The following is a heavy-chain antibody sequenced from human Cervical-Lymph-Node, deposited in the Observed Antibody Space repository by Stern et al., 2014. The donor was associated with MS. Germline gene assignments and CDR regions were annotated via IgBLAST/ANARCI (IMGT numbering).Heavy chain of an antibody. J-gene: IGHJ4*02. CDR3: ARGLYCFDY. CDR1: GFTFSAHG. V-gene: IGHV3-33*01. Sequence: VNLVESGGGVVQPGRSLRLSCAASGFTFSAHGMHWVRQAPGKGLEWVAVIWYDGSSNYYADSVKGRFTISRDNSKNTLYLQLNSLRAEDTAVFYCARGLYCFDYWGRGTLVTVSS. CDR2: IWYDGSSN.